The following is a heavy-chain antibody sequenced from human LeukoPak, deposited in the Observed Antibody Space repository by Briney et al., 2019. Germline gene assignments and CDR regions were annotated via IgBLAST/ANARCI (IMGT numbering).Heavy chain of an antibody. CDR1: GYTFTSYY. CDR2: INPSGGST. Sequence: GASVKVSCKASGYTFTSYYMHWVRQAPGQGLEWMGIINPSGGSTSYAQKFQGRVTMTRDTSTSTVYMELSSLRSEDTAVYYCAREQSGAAALEIDWFDPWGQGTLVTVSS. V-gene: IGHV1-46*01. CDR3: AREQSGAAALEIDWFDP. J-gene: IGHJ5*02. D-gene: IGHD6-13*01.